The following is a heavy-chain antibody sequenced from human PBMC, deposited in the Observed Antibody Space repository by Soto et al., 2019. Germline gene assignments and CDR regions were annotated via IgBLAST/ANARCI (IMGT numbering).Heavy chain of an antibody. J-gene: IGHJ6*02. CDR3: ASWSGYYGWDYYYYYGMDV. V-gene: IGHV4-59*12. CDR1: AASISNNY. D-gene: IGHD3-3*01. CDR2: IYHSGST. Sequence: SETLSLTCTVSAASISNNYWSWIRQPPGKGLEWIGEIYHSGSTNYNPSLKSRVTISVDKSKNQFSLKLSSVTAADTAVYYCASWSGYYGWDYYYYYGMDVWGQGTTVTVSS.